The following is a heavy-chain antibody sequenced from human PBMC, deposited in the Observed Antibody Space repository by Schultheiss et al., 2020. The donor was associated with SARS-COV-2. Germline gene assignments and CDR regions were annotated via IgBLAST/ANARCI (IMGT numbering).Heavy chain of an antibody. CDR1: GGSISSYY. V-gene: IGHV4-59*06. Sequence: SETLSLTCTVSGGSISSYYWSWIRQHPGKGLEWIGYIYYSGSTYYNPSLKSRVTISVDTSKNQFSLKLSSVTAADTAVYYCARGVIDQLLPKLYYFDYWGQGTLVTVSS. CDR2: IYYSGST. CDR3: ARGVIDQLLPKLYYFDY. D-gene: IGHD2-2*01. J-gene: IGHJ4*02.